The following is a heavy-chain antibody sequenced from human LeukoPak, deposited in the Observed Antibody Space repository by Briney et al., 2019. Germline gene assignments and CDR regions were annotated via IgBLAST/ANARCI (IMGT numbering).Heavy chain of an antibody. Sequence: PGGSLRLSCAASGFTLSSYSMNWVRQAPGKGLEWVSSISSSSGYTYYADSVKGRFTISRDNAKNSLYLQMNSLRAEDTAVYYCARERRVAARQYYFDYWGQGTLVTVSS. V-gene: IGHV3-21*01. CDR2: ISSSSGYT. J-gene: IGHJ4*02. CDR3: ARERRVAARQYYFDY. D-gene: IGHD6-6*01. CDR1: GFTLSSYS.